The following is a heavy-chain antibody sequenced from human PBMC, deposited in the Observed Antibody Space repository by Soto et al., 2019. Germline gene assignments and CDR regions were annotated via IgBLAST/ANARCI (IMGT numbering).Heavy chain of an antibody. CDR1: GYTLKNYG. D-gene: IGHD2-15*01. Sequence: QVHLVQSGGEVKKPGASVKVSCKASGYTLKNYGIGWVRQAPGQGPEWVGWIKVDNADTTYAEKLQGRVTLTTATSTSTASMELRNLRSADTAFYYCARSRYSSAHWGKGTLVTVAS. CDR3: ARSRYSSAH. V-gene: IGHV1-18*01. CDR2: IKVDNADT. J-gene: IGHJ4*02.